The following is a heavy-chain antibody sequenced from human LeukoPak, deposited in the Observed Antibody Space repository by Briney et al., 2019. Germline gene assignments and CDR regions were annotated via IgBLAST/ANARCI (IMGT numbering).Heavy chain of an antibody. J-gene: IGHJ4*02. D-gene: IGHD6-13*01. Sequence: GGSLRLSCAASGFTFSSYAMSWVRQAPGKGLKWVSTINDNGDGTYYADSVKGRFTISRDNSYNTVSLQMNSLRDEDTGVYYCAKDTAGGDYWGQGTLVTVSS. CDR2: INDNGDGT. V-gene: IGHV3-23*01. CDR1: GFTFSSYA. CDR3: AKDTAGGDY.